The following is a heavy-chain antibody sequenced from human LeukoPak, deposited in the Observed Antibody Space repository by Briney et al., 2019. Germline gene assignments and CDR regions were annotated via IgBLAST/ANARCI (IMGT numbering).Heavy chain of an antibody. Sequence: GGSLRLSCAASGFAVSSNYMSWVRQAPGKGLEWVSVIYSGGSTYYADSVKGRLTISRDNSKNTLYLQMNSLRAEDTAVYYCETNHDYWGQGTLVTVSS. CDR3: ETNHDY. V-gene: IGHV3-53*01. CDR2: IYSGGST. CDR1: GFAVSSNY. J-gene: IGHJ4*02.